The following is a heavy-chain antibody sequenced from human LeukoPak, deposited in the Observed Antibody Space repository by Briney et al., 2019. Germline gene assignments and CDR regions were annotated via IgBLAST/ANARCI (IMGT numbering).Heavy chain of an antibody. CDR1: GFTFSSYW. J-gene: IGHJ5*02. Sequence: PGGSLRLSCAASGFTFSSYWMHWVRQAPGKGLVWVSRINSDGSSTSYADSVKGRFTISRDNAKNTLYLQMNSLRAEDTAVYYCARDLSPSYCGGDCPLGNWFDPWGQGTLVTVSS. D-gene: IGHD2-21*02. V-gene: IGHV3-74*01. CDR2: INSDGSST. CDR3: ARDLSPSYCGGDCPLGNWFDP.